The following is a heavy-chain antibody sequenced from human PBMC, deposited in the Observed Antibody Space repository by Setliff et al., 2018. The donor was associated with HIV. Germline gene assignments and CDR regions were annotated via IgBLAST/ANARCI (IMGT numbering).Heavy chain of an antibody. V-gene: IGHV4-4*09. D-gene: IGHD5-12*01. Sequence: PSETLSLTCTVSGGSISSYYWSWIRQPPGKGLEWIGYIYTSGSTNYNPSLKSRVTISVDTSKNQFSLKLSSVTAADTAVYYCASGRGAKGGYDYFGSWGQGTLVTVSS. J-gene: IGHJ4*02. CDR2: IYTSGST. CDR1: GGSISSYY. CDR3: ASGRGAKGGYDYFGS.